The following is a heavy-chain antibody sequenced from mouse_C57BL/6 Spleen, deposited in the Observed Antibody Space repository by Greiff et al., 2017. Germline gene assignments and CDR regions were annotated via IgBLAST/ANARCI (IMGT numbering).Heavy chain of an antibody. J-gene: IGHJ3*01. CDR3: ARGGFQTVRFAY. D-gene: IGHD3-2*01. V-gene: IGHV1-69*01. Sequence: QVQLQQPGAELVMPGASVKLSCKASGYTFTSYWMHWVKQRPGQGLEWIGEIDPSDSYTNYNQKFKGKSTLTVDKSSSTAYMQLSSLTSEDSAVYYCARGGFQTVRFAYWGQGTLVTVSA. CDR2: IDPSDSYT. CDR1: GYTFTSYW.